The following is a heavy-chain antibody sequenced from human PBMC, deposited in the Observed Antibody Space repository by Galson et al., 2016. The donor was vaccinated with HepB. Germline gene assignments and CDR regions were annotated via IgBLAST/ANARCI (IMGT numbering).Heavy chain of an antibody. CDR2: ISGSGGTT. CDR1: GFTFSTYA. CDR3: AKTLYGGNSD. J-gene: IGHJ4*02. V-gene: IGHV3-23*01. D-gene: IGHD4-23*01. Sequence: SLRLSCAASGFTFSTYAMSWVRQAPGTGLECVSGISGSGGTTSYADSVKGRFTISRDNSKNTLFRQMNSLRAEDTAVYYCAKTLYGGNSDWGQGTLVTVSS.